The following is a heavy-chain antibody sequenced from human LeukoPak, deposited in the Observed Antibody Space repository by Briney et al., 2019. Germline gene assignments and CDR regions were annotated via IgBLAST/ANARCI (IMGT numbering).Heavy chain of an antibody. J-gene: IGHJ6*02. CDR1: GGSISSSSYY. V-gene: IGHV4-39*07. CDR2: INHSGST. Sequence: SSETLSLTCTVSGGSISSSSYYWSWIRQPPGKGLEWIGEINHSGSTNYNPSLKSRVTISVDTSKNQFSLKLSSVTAADTAVYYCARANFWSGYAHYYYYGMDVWGQGTTVTVSS. CDR3: ARANFWSGYAHYYYYGMDV. D-gene: IGHD3-3*01.